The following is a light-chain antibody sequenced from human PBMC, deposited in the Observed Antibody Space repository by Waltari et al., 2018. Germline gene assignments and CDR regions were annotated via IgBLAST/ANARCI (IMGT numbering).Light chain of an antibody. V-gene: IGLV3-21*02. J-gene: IGLJ2*01. CDR3: QVWDSNSDLVV. CDR1: NLGIEF. CDR2: GNT. Sequence: SYVLTQPPSVSVAPGQTARITRGENNLGIEFVNGYQQKQGQAPVRVVYGNTDRPSGIPERFSGSNSENTATLTISRAEAGDEADYYCQVWDSNSDLVVFGGGTKLTVL.